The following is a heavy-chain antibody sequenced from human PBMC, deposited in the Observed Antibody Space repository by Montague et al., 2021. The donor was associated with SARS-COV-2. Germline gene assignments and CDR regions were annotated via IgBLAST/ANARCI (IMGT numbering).Heavy chain of an antibody. CDR3: ARIQATVNAFDI. V-gene: IGHV2-70*11. J-gene: IGHJ3*02. CDR1: GFSLSTSGMC. Sequence: PALVKPTQTLTLTCTFPGFSLSTSGMCVSWIRQPPGKALEWLARXDWDDDKYYSTSLKTRLTISKDTSKNQVVLTMTNMDPVDTATYYCARIQATVNAFDIWGQGTMVTVSS. CDR2: XDWDDDK. D-gene: IGHD4-17*01.